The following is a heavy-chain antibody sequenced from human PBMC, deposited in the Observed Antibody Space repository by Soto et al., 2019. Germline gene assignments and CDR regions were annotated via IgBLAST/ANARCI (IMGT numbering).Heavy chain of an antibody. Sequence: PSETLSLTCGVYGGSCIGYYWSWLSKPTGKGLEWIGEINHSGSPNYNPSLKSRVTISVDTSKNQFSLKMTSVTAADTAVYYGATANWSHHYFDPWGQGTLVTGSS. CDR1: GGSCIGYY. D-gene: IGHD1-1*01. V-gene: IGHV4-34*01. J-gene: IGHJ5*02. CDR2: INHSGSP. CDR3: ATANWSHHYFDP.